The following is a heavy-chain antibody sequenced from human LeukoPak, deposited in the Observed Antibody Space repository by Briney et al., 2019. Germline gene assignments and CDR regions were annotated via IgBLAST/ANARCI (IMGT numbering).Heavy chain of an antibody. D-gene: IGHD3-22*01. CDR2: IYTSGST. J-gene: IGHJ5*02. CDR3: ARDHYDSSGYYYWFDP. V-gene: IGHV4-61*02. CDR1: GGSISSGSYY. Sequence: SETLSLTCTVSGGSISSGSYYWSWIRQPAGKGLEWIGRIYTSGSTNYNPSLKSRVTISVDTSKNQFSLKLSSVTAADTAVYYCARDHYDSSGYYYWFDPWGQGTLVTVSS.